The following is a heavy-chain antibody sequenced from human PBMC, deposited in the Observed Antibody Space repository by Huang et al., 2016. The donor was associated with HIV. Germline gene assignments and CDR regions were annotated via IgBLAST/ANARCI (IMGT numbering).Heavy chain of an antibody. CDR3: ARDRGQQLSPFDS. J-gene: IGHJ4*02. D-gene: IGHD6-13*01. CDR1: GFSLDSYY. Sequence: EVQLVESGGGLVKPGGSLRLSCAASGFSLDSYYMYWVRQTAGKGLQWGSSISPSSSFIEYADSVKGRFSISRDNAKNSLYLQMNNLRGEDTAVYYCARDRGQQLSPFDSWGQGTLVTVSS. V-gene: IGHV3-21*01. CDR2: ISPSSSFI.